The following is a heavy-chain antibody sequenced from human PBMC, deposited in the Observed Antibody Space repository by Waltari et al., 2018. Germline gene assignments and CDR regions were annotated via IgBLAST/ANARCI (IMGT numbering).Heavy chain of an antibody. CDR2: IIPILGIA. D-gene: IGHD3-22*01. V-gene: IGHV1-69*04. CDR3: ARETYYYDSSGYYSPGWFDP. J-gene: IGHJ5*02. CDR1: GGTFSSYS. Sequence: QVQLVQSGAEVKKPGSSVKVSCKASGGTFSSYSISWVRQAPGQGLGWMGGIIPILGIANYAQKFQGRVTITADESTSTAYMELSSLRSEDTVVYYCARETYYYDSSGYYSPGWFDPWGQGTLVTVSS.